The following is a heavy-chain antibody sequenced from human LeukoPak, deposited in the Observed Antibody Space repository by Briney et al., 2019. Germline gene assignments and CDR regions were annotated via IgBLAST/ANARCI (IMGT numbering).Heavy chain of an antibody. Sequence: SETLSLTCTVAGASISNYYWSWIRQPPGKGLEWIGYIYYSGSTNYNPSLKSRVSISVDTSKKYFSLKLSSVTAADTAVYYCARGPGNDFHQHYGMDVWGQGTTVTVSS. CDR2: IYYSGST. CDR1: GASISNYY. CDR3: ARGPGNDFHQHYGMDV. D-gene: IGHD1-1*01. V-gene: IGHV4-59*01. J-gene: IGHJ6*02.